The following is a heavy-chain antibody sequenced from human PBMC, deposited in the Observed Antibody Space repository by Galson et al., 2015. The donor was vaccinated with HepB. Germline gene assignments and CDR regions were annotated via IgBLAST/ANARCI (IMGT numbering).Heavy chain of an antibody. Sequence: SLRLSCAASGFTFSSYGMHWVRQAPGKGLEWVAFIRYDGSNKYYADSVKGRFTISRDNSKNTLYLQMNSLRAEDTAVYYCAKGVDVIAAAGTHAIDYWGQGTLVTVSS. J-gene: IGHJ4*02. CDR2: IRYDGSNK. CDR3: AKGVDVIAAAGTHAIDY. V-gene: IGHV3-30*02. D-gene: IGHD6-13*01. CDR1: GFTFSSYG.